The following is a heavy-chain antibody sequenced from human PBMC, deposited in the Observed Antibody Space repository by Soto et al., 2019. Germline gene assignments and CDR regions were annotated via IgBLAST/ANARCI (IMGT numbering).Heavy chain of an antibody. CDR1: GFTFDDYA. V-gene: IGHV3-9*01. J-gene: IGHJ4*02. D-gene: IGHD7-27*01. CDR3: AKVGTHIED. CDR2: ISWNGGNI. Sequence: VQLVESGGGLVQPGRSLRLSCAASGFTFDDYAMHWVRQAPGKGLEWVSGISWNGGNIGYADSVKGRFTISRDNAKKSLYLQMNSLRPEDKALYYCAKVGTHIEDWGQGTLVTVSS.